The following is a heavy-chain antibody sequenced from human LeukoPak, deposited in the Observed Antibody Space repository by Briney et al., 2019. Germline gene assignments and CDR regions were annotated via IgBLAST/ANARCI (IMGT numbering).Heavy chain of an antibody. CDR2: INQDGSEK. CDR3: ARGVAVAGTPMYDY. CDR1: GFTFSSHW. Sequence: GGSLRLSCAASGFTFSSHWMTWVRQTPGKGLDWVANINQDGSEKYYVDSVKGRFTISRDNAKNSLYLQMNSLRDEDTAVYYCARGVAVAGTPMYDYWGQGTLVTVSS. J-gene: IGHJ4*02. V-gene: IGHV3-7*01. D-gene: IGHD6-19*01.